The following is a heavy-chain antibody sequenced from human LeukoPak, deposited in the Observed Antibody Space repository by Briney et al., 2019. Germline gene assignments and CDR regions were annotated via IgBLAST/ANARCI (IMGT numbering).Heavy chain of an antibody. Sequence: RPSETLSLTCAVYGGSFSGYYWSWIRQPPGKGLEWIGEINHSGSTNYNPSLKSRVTISVDTSKNQFSLKLSSVTAADTAVYYCARVGYSGNAFDIWGQGTMVTVSS. D-gene: IGHD3-22*01. CDR3: ARVGYSGNAFDI. CDR1: GGSFSGYY. CDR2: INHSGST. J-gene: IGHJ3*02. V-gene: IGHV4-34*01.